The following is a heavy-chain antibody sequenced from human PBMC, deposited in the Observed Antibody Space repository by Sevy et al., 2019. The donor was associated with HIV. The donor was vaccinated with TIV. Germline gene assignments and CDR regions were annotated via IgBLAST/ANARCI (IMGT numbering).Heavy chain of an antibody. Sequence: ASVKVSCKASGGTFSSYGISWVRQAPGQGLEWMGGIIPILGTENYSQKFQGRVTITADESTKTAYMELSSLRSEDTAVYYCARGGGNGWDYSDHWGQETLVTVSS. CDR1: GGTFSSYG. D-gene: IGHD6-19*01. CDR2: IIPILGTE. J-gene: IGHJ4*02. CDR3: ARGGGNGWDYSDH. V-gene: IGHV1-69*13.